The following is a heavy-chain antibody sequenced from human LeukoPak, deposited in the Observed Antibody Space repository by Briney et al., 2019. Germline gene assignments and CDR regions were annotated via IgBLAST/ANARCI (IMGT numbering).Heavy chain of an antibody. CDR1: GGTFSSHG. D-gene: IGHD3-10*01. V-gene: IGHV1-69*13. Sequence: ASVKVSCKVSGGTFSSHGVSWVRQAPGQGLEWMGGVIPIFGTPNYAQKFQDRVTITADDSTRTAYMELSSLRSEDTAVYYCARRGNSASVSYRGAVYYYAMDVWGQGTTVTVSS. CDR2: VIPIFGTP. J-gene: IGHJ6*02. CDR3: ARRGNSASVSYRGAVYYYAMDV.